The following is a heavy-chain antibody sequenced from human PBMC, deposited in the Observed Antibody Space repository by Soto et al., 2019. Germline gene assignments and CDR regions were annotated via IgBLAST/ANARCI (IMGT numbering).Heavy chain of an antibody. D-gene: IGHD6-13*01. CDR2: ISYDGSNK. Sequence: PGGSPRLSCAASGFTFSSYAMHWVRQAPGKGLEWVAVISYDGSNKYYADSVKGRFTISRDNSKNTLYLQMNSLRAEDTAVYYCARDALALNIAAAGTVNPTRAVNWFDPWGQGTLVTVSS. CDR3: ARDALALNIAAAGTVNPTRAVNWFDP. V-gene: IGHV3-30-3*01. J-gene: IGHJ5*02. CDR1: GFTFSSYA.